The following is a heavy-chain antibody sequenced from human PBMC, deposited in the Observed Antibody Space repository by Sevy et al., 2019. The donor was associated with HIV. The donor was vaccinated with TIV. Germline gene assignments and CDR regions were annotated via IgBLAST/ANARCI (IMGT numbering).Heavy chain of an antibody. CDR2: LSFGCGEI. V-gene: IGHV3-23*01. D-gene: IGHD2-8*01. J-gene: IGHJ4*02. Sequence: GGSLRLSCAASGFTFSKYSMSWVRQPPGKGLEWVSTLSFGCGEINYADSVKGRFTISRGNSEGSVYLQMNNLRPEDTAVYYCAREGCTKPHDYWGQGTLVTVSS. CDR3: AREGCTKPHDY. CDR1: GFTFSKYS.